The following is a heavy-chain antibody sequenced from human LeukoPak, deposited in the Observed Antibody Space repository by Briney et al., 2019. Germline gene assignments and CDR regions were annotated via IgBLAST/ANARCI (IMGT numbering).Heavy chain of an antibody. CDR1: GFTFSSYA. V-gene: IGHV3-23*01. Sequence: GGSLRLCCAASGFTFSSYAMSWVRQAPGKGLEWVSAISGSGGSTYYADSVKGRFTISRDNSKNTLYLQMNSLRAEDTAVYYCAKSPIVVVPAASNWFDPWGQGTLVTVSS. CDR2: ISGSGGST. J-gene: IGHJ5*02. D-gene: IGHD2-2*01. CDR3: AKSPIVVVPAASNWFDP.